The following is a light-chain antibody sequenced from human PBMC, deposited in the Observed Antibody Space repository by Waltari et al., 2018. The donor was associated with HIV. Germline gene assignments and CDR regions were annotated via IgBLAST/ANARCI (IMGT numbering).Light chain of an antibody. CDR3: SSYKAGPSRLDTSSSTYV. J-gene: IGLJ1*01. CDR2: EVS. Sequence: QSALTQPASVSGSPGQSITISCTGTSSDVGGYNYVSWYQQHPGKAPKLMIYEVSNRPSGVSNRFSGSKSGNTASLTISGLQAEDEADYYCSSYKAGPSRLDTSSSTYVFGTGTKVTVL. V-gene: IGLV2-14*01. CDR1: SSDVGGYNY.